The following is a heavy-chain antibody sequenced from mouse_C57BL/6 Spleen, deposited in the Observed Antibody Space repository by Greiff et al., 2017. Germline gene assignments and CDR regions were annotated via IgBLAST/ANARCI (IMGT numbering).Heavy chain of an antibody. CDR1: GFNIKNTY. CDR2: IDPANGNT. V-gene: IGHV14-3*01. Sequence: VQLQQSVAELVRPGASVKLSCTASGFNIKNTYMHWVKQRPEQGLEWIGRIDPANGNTKYAPKFQGKANITADTSSNTAYLQLSSLTSEDTALYYCAYYGRSYGGSGYFDGWGQGTTRTVTS. J-gene: IGHJ2*01. CDR3: AYYGRSYGGSGYFDG. D-gene: IGHD1-1*01.